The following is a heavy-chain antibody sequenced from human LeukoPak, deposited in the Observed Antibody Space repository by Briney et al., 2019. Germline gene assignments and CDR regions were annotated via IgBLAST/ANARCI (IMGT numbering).Heavy chain of an antibody. J-gene: IGHJ4*02. V-gene: IGHV1-2*02. D-gene: IGHD3-10*01. CDR2: INPNSGGT. Sequence: ASVKVSCKASGYAFTGYYMHWVRQAPGQGLEWMGWINPNSGGTNYAQKFQGRVTMTRDTSISTAYMELSRLRSDDTAVYYCAVTMVRGVIGYFDYWGQGTLVTVSS. CDR1: GYAFTGYY. CDR3: AVTMVRGVIGYFDY.